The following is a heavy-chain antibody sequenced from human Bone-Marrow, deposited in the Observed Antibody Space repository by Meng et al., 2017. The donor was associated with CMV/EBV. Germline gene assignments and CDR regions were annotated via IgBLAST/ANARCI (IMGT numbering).Heavy chain of an antibody. CDR2: IKEDGSEK. J-gene: IGHJ4*02. V-gene: IGHV3-7*04. Sequence: GESLKISCAASGFTLSRNWMTWVRQAPGKGLEWVANIKEDGSEKKYLDSVKGRFTISRDNAKNSVYLQMNSLRGEDTAVYYCARAIEGIRETLDYWGQGTLVTVSS. D-gene: IGHD2-21*01. CDR1: GFTLSRNW. CDR3: ARAIEGIRETLDY.